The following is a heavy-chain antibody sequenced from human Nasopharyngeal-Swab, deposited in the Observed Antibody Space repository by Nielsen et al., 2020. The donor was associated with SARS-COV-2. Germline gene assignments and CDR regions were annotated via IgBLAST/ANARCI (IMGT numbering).Heavy chain of an antibody. D-gene: IGHD6-19*01. J-gene: IGHJ4*02. V-gene: IGHV4-59*13. CDR3: ARVGRQWLVQVDY. Sequence: SETLSLTCTVSGGSISSYYWSWIRQPPGKGLEWIGYIYYSGSTNYNPSLKSRVTISVDTSKNQSSLKLSSVTAADTAVYYCARVGRQWLVQVDYWGQGTLVTVSS. CDR2: IYYSGST. CDR1: GGSISSYY.